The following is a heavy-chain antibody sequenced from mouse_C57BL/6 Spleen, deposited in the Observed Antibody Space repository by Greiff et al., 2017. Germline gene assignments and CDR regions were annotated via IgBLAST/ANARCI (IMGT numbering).Heavy chain of an antibody. J-gene: IGHJ4*01. CDR3: ARFDGNYIYAMDY. D-gene: IGHD2-1*01. CDR2: IYPGDGDT. CDR1: GYAFSSSW. V-gene: IGHV1-82*01. Sequence: VQLQQSGPELVKPGASVKISCKASGYAFSSSWMNWVKQRPGKGLEWIGRIYPGDGDTNYNGKFKGKATLTADKSSSTAYMQLSSLTSEDSAVYFCARFDGNYIYAMDYWGQGTSVTVSS.